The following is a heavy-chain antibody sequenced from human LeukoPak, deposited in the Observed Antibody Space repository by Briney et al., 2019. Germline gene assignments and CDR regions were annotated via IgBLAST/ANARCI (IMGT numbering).Heavy chain of an antibody. J-gene: IGHJ4*02. CDR3: VRDLVAASENVRGWYPMDY. CDR2: ISWNGARI. CDR1: GFTFAEYT. V-gene: IGHV3-43*01. D-gene: IGHD6-19*01. Sequence: GGSLRLSCAASGFTFAEYTMHWVRQAPGKGLEWVSLISWNGARIHYGDSVKGRFTISRDNSKNSLYLQMNSLRTEDTALYYCVRDLVAASENVRGWYPMDYWGQGTLVTVSS.